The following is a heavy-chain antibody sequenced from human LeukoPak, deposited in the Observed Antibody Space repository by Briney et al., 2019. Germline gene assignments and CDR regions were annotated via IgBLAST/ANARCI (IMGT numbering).Heavy chain of an antibody. CDR3: ARDTGYCSGGSCFFDY. J-gene: IGHJ4*02. Sequence: SVKVSCKASGGTFSSYAISWVRQAPGQGLEWMGGIIPIFGTANYAQKFQGRVTITADESTSTAYMGLSSLRSEDTAVYYCARDTGYCSGGSCFFDYWGQGTLVTVSS. V-gene: IGHV1-69*13. CDR1: GGTFSSYA. D-gene: IGHD2-15*01. CDR2: IIPIFGTA.